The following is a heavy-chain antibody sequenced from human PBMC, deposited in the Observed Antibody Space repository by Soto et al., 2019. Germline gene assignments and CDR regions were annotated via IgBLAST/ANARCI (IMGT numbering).Heavy chain of an antibody. CDR2: IRAYNGNT. V-gene: IGHV1-18*01. CDR1: GYTFTSYG. CDR3: ARDLPTMDV. J-gene: IGHJ6*02. Sequence: QVQLVQSGAEVKKPGASVKVSCKASGYTFTSYGISWVRQAPGQGLEWMGWIRAYNGNTNYAQKLQGRVTMTTDTSKRTDYMELSIMRYEDTAVYYCARDLPTMDVWGQGTTVTVSS.